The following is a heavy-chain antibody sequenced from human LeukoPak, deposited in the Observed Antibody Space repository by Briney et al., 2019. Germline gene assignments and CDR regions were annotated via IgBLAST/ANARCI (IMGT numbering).Heavy chain of an antibody. J-gene: IGHJ4*02. Sequence: GASVKVSCKASGYTFTGYYMHWVRQAPGQGLEWMRWINPNSGGTNYAQKFQGRVTMTRDTSISTAYMELSRLKSDDTAVYYCARVPLGGFGELFPDWGQGTLVTVSS. D-gene: IGHD3-10*01. CDR2: INPNSGGT. CDR1: GYTFTGYY. V-gene: IGHV1-2*02. CDR3: ARVPLGGFGELFPD.